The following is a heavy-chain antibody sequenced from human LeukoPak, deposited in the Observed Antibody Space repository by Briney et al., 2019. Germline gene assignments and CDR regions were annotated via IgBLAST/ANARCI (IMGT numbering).Heavy chain of an antibody. CDR1: GFTFSSYA. CDR3: AKGAYYGDYGPIDY. CDR2: ISGSGGST. D-gene: IGHD4-17*01. J-gene: IGHJ4*02. Sequence: PGGSLRLSCAASGFTFSSYAMSWVRQAPGKGLEWVSAISGSGGSTHYADSVKGRFTISRDNSKNTLYLQMNSLRAEDTAVYYCAKGAYYGDYGPIDYWGQGTLVTVSS. V-gene: IGHV3-23*01.